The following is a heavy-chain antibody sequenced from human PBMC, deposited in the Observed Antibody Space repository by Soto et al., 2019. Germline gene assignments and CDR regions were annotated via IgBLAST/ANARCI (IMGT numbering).Heavy chain of an antibody. D-gene: IGHD1-26*01. V-gene: IGHV3-30-3*01. CDR1: GFTFSSYA. Sequence: QVQLVESGGGVVQPGRSLRLSCAASGFTFSSYAMHWVRQAPGKGLEWVAVISYDGSNKYYADSVKGRFTISRDNSKNTLYLQMNSLRAEDTAVYYCARDLHSGSYSYNWFDSWGQGTLVTVSS. J-gene: IGHJ5*01. CDR3: ARDLHSGSYSYNWFDS. CDR2: ISYDGSNK.